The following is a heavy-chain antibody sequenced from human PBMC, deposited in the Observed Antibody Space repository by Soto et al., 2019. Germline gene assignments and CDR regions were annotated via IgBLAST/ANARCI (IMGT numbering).Heavy chain of an antibody. CDR3: AKDRRYCSSTSCYARAFDI. V-gene: IGHV3-23*01. CDR1: GFTFSSYA. Sequence: GGSLRLSCAASGFTFSSYAMSWVRQAPGKGLEWVSAISGSGGSTYYADSVKGRFTISRDNSKNTLYLQMNSLRAEDTAVYYCAKDRRYCSSTSCYARAFDIWGQGTMVTVSS. D-gene: IGHD2-2*01. J-gene: IGHJ3*02. CDR2: ISGSGGST.